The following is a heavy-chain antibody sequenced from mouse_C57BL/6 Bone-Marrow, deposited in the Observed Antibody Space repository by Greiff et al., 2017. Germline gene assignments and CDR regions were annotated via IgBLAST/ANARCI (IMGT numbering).Heavy chain of an antibody. CDR2: IYPGNSDN. CDR3: TKRDYGSSVNFDY. J-gene: IGHJ2*01. CDR1: GYTFTSYW. Sequence: EVQLQQSGTVLARPGASVKMSCKTSGYTFTSYWMHWVKQRPGQGLEWIGAIYPGNSDNRYNQKFKGKAKMTAVTSASTAYMELSSLTNEDSAVYDCTKRDYGSSVNFDYGGQGTTLTVSS. D-gene: IGHD1-1*01. V-gene: IGHV1-5*01.